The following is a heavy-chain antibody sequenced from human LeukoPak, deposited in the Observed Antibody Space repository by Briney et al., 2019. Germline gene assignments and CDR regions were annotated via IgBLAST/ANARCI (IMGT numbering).Heavy chain of an antibody. D-gene: IGHD3-10*01. CDR1: GYTFTSYD. CDR2: MNPNSGNT. Sequence: GASVKVSCKASGYTFTSYDINWVRQATGQGLEGMGWMNPNSGNTGYAQKFQDRVTMTRNTSISTAYMELSSLRSEDTAVYYCARMYYFDSGSDNWFDPWGQGTLDTVSS. V-gene: IGHV1-8*01. J-gene: IGHJ5*02. CDR3: ARMYYFDSGSDNWFDP.